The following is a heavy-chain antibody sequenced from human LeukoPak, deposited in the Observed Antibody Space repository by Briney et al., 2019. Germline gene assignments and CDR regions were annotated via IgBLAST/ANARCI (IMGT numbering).Heavy chain of an antibody. CDR1: GFTVGTNS. CDR2: NSGGST. CDR3: ARDAEGIDAFDI. V-gene: IGHV3-66*01. Sequence: GGSLRLSCAASGFTVGTNSMSWVRQSPGKGLEWVSVNSGGSTYYADSVKGRFTISRDNSKNSLYLQMNSLRAEDTAVYYCARDAEGIDAFDIWGQGTMVTVSS. J-gene: IGHJ3*02.